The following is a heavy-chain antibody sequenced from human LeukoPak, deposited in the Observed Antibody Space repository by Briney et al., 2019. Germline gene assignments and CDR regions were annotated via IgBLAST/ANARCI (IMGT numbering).Heavy chain of an antibody. CDR1: GYSFTSNY. V-gene: IGHV1-46*01. J-gene: IGHJ4*02. CDR2: IYPRDGST. CDR3: ARDQEGFDY. Sequence: ASVTVSCKASGYSFTSNYIHWVRQAPGQGLEWMGMIYPRDGSTSYAQKFQGRVTVTRDTSTSTVHMELSGLRSEDTAVYYCARDQEGFDYWGQGTLVTVSS.